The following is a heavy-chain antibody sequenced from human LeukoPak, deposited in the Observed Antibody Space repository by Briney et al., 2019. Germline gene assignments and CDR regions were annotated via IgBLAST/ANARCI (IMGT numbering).Heavy chain of an antibody. Sequence: PGGSLRLSCAASGFTFSSYGMHWVRHAPGKGLEWVAFIRYDGSNKYYADSVKGRFAISRDNSKNTLYLQMNSLRAEDTAVYYCAKDRWPPRDAFDIWGQGTMVTVSS. CDR2: IRYDGSNK. CDR1: GFTFSSYG. D-gene: IGHD6-13*01. J-gene: IGHJ3*02. V-gene: IGHV3-30*02. CDR3: AKDRWPPRDAFDI.